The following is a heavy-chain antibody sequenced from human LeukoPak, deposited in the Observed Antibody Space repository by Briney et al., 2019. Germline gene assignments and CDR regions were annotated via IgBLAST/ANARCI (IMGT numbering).Heavy chain of an antibody. Sequence: GGSLRLSCAASGFTFSSYGMHWVRQAPGKGLEWVAFIRYDGSNKYYADSVKGRFTISRDNSKNTLYLRMNSLRAEDTAVYYCAKDWRPHSGIAADGVDDWGQGTLVTVSS. CDR2: IRYDGSNK. CDR1: GFTFSSYG. J-gene: IGHJ4*02. CDR3: AKDWRPHSGIAADGVDD. V-gene: IGHV3-30*02. D-gene: IGHD6-13*01.